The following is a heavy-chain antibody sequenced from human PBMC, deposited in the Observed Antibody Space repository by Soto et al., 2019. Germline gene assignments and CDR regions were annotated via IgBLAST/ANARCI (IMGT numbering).Heavy chain of an antibody. CDR3: AKTYYYGAGNF. CDR1: GFTFSTFW. V-gene: IGHV3-7*01. CDR2: IKQDGSQK. D-gene: IGHD3-10*01. Sequence: GGSLRLSCAASGFTFSTFWMSWVRQAPGKGLEWVANIKQDGSQKYYVDSVKGRFTISRDNAQNSLYLQMDSLRAEDTAVYYCAKTYYYGAGNFWGQGTLVTVSS. J-gene: IGHJ4*02.